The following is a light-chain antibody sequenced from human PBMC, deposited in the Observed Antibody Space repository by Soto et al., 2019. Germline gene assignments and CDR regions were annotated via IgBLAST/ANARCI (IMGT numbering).Light chain of an antibody. Sequence: QSALTQPRSVSGSPGQSVTISCTGTSSDVGGYNYVSWYQQHPGKAPKLMIYDVSKRPSGVPDRFSGSKSGNTASLTISALQAEDEADYYCCSYAGSYTWVFGGGTKVTVL. J-gene: IGLJ2*01. CDR2: DVS. CDR3: CSYAGSYTWV. V-gene: IGLV2-11*01. CDR1: SSDVGGYNY.